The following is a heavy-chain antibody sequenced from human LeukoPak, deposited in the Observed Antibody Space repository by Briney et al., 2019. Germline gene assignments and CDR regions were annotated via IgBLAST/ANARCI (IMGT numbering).Heavy chain of an antibody. J-gene: IGHJ6*02. Sequence: ASVNVSCKASGYTFTSYDFNWVRQATGQRPEWMGWMSPNSGDTGYAQKFQDRVTMTRNTSISTAYMELSSLRSDDTAVYYCARGYGGNPEDYYYYGMDVWGQGTTVTVSS. CDR3: ARGYGGNPEDYYYYGMDV. CDR1: GYTFTSYD. V-gene: IGHV1-8*01. D-gene: IGHD4-23*01. CDR2: MSPNSGDT.